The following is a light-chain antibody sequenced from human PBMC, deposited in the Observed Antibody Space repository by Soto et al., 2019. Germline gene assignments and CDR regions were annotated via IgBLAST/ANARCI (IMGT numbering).Light chain of an antibody. CDR2: GAS. Sequence: EIVLAQSPDPLSLSPGERATLSCRTSQSMSTNYLAWYQQKSGQPPRLLIYGASIRATGIPDRFSGSGSGTDFTLTISRLEPEDFAVYYCHQYDSSPLTFGGGAKVEIK. CDR1: QSMSTNY. V-gene: IGKV3-20*01. CDR3: HQYDSSPLT. J-gene: IGKJ4*01.